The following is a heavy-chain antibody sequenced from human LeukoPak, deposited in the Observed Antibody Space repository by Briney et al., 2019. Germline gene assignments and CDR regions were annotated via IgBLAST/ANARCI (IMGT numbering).Heavy chain of an antibody. V-gene: IGHV1-2*02. CDR1: GYTFTGYY. D-gene: IGHD3-10*01. J-gene: IGHJ4*02. CDR2: INPNSGGT. Sequence: ASVKVSCKASGYTFTGYYMHWVRQAPGQGLEWMGWINPNSGGTNYAQKFQGRVTMTRDTSISTAYMELSRLRSDDTAVYYCARGSVGGSGSYSEVPSDYWGQGTLVTVSS. CDR3: ARGSVGGSGSYSEVPSDY.